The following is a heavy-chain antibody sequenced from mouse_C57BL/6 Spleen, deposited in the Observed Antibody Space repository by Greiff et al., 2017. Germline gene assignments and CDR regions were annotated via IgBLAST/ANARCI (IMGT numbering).Heavy chain of an antibody. D-gene: IGHD1-1*01. CDR3: ARRGSSYARDY. Sequence: VQLQESGPELVKPGASVKLSCKASGYTFTSYDINWVKQRPGQGLEWIGWIYPRDGSTKYNEKFKGKATLTVDTSSSTAYMELHSLTSEDSAVYFCARRGSSYARDYWGQGTSVTVSS. J-gene: IGHJ4*01. CDR1: GYTFTSYD. V-gene: IGHV1-85*01. CDR2: IYPRDGST.